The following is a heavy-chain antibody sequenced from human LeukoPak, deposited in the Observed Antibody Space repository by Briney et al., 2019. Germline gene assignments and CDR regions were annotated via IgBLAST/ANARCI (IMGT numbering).Heavy chain of an antibody. J-gene: IGHJ4*02. CDR3: ARGPLIAAAGTW. CDR2: IKQDGTEK. V-gene: IGHV3-7*03. Sequence: PGGSLRLSCAASGFTFSSYWMSWVRQAPGKGLEWVANIKQDGTEKAYVDSVRGRFTISRDNAKNSLFLQMNSLRAEDTAVYYCARGPLIAAAGTWWGQGTLATVSS. D-gene: IGHD6-13*01. CDR1: GFTFSSYW.